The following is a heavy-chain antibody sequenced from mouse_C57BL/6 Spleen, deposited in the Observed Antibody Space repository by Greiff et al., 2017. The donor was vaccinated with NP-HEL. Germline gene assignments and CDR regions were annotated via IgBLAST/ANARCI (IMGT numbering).Heavy chain of an antibody. CDR2: ISSGSSTI. V-gene: IGHV5-17*01. Sequence: EVKLVESGGGLVKPGGSLKLSCAASGFTFSDYGMHWVRQAPEKGLEWVAYISSGSSTIYYADTVKGRFTISRDNAKNTLFLQMTSLRSEDTAMYYCAREGYGSSWFAYWGQGTLVTVSA. D-gene: IGHD1-1*01. J-gene: IGHJ3*01. CDR3: AREGYGSSWFAY. CDR1: GFTFSDYG.